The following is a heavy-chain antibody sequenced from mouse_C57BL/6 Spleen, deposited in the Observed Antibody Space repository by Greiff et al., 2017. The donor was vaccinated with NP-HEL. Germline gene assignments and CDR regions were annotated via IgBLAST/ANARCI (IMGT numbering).Heavy chain of an antibody. Sequence: VQLQQPGAELVKPGASVKMSYKASGYTFTSYWITWVKQRPGQGLEWIGDIYPGSGSTNYNEKFKSKATLTVDTSSSTAYMQLSSLTSEDSAVYYCARKRRDYAMDYWGQGTSVTVSS. CDR1: GYTFTSYW. CDR2: IYPGSGST. V-gene: IGHV1-55*01. J-gene: IGHJ4*01. D-gene: IGHD3-3*01. CDR3: ARKRRDYAMDY.